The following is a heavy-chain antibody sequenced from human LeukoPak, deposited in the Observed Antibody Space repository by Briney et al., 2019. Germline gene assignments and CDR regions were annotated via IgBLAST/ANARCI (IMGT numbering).Heavy chain of an antibody. D-gene: IGHD3-16*01. V-gene: IGHV3-23*01. CDR2: ISGSGGST. CDR3: AKANLKGKPYVRVWGQSGLGFDY. CDR1: GFTFSSYA. Sequence: GGSLRLSCAASGFTFSSYAMSWVRQAPGKGLEWVSAISGSGGSTYYADSVKGRCPLSRDNSNHTLYLQINSLRAEHTDVYDCAKANLKGKPYVRVWGQSGLGFDYWGQGTLVTVSS. J-gene: IGHJ4*02.